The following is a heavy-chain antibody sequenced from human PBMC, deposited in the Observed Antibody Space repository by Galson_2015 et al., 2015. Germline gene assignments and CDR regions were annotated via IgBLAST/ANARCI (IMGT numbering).Heavy chain of an antibody. D-gene: IGHD6-13*01. Sequence: SVKVSCKASGYTFTSYYMHWVRQAPGQGLEWMGIINPSGGSTSYAQKFQGRVTMTRDTSTSTVYMELSSLRSEDTAVYYCARELGIAAADEAEYFQHWGQATRVTVSS. CDR2: INPSGGST. CDR3: ARELGIAAADEAEYFQH. V-gene: IGHV1-46*01. J-gene: IGHJ1*01. CDR1: GYTFTSYY.